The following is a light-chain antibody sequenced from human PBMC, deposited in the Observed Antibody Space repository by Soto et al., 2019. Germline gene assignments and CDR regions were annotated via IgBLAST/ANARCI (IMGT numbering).Light chain of an antibody. CDR2: AAS. CDR1: QAIRTA. Sequence: IQLTQSPSSLYASVGDRVTITCRASQAIRTALGWYQQKPGKVPKLLIYAASGLQSGVPSRFSGSGSGTDFTLTISSLRPEDSATYYCHQTYSIPHTFGQGTRLEIK. CDR3: HQTYSIPHT. J-gene: IGKJ5*01. V-gene: IGKV1-39*01.